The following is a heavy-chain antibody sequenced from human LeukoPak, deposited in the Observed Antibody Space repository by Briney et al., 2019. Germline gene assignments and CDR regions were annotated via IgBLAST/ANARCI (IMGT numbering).Heavy chain of an antibody. D-gene: IGHD2-2*02. CDR3: ARSNSTNCYTD. J-gene: IGHJ4*02. CDR1: GFTFTSYA. V-gene: IGHV3-48*01. CDR2: IISIGSTI. Sequence: PGGSLRHSCAASGFTFTSYAMSWVRQAPGKGLEWVSYIISIGSTINYADSVKGRLTISRDKAKNSLYLQMNSLSAEDTAVYYCARSNSTNCYTDWGQGTLVTVSS.